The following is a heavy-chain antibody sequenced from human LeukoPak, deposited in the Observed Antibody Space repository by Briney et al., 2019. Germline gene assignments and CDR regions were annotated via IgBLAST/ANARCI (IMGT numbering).Heavy chain of an antibody. D-gene: IGHD3-10*01. Sequence: GGSLRLSCAASGFTFSSYSMNWVRQAPGKGLEWVSGISWNSGSIGYADSVKGRFTISRDNAKNSLYLQMNSLRAEDTALYYCAKGNPLWFGELSPYYFDYWGQGTLVTVSS. J-gene: IGHJ4*02. CDR1: GFTFSSYS. CDR3: AKGNPLWFGELSPYYFDY. V-gene: IGHV3-9*01. CDR2: ISWNSGSI.